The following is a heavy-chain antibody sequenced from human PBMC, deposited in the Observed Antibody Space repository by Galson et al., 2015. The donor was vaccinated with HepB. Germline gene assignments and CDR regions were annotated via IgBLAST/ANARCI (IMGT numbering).Heavy chain of an antibody. Sequence: SLRLSCAASGFTFSSYGMHWVRQAPGKGLEWVAVISYDGSNKYYADSVKGRFTISRDNSKNTLYLQMNSLRAEDTAVYYCAKDNYYDLYYFDYWGQGTLVTVSS. V-gene: IGHV3-30*18. J-gene: IGHJ4*02. CDR2: ISYDGSNK. D-gene: IGHD3-22*01. CDR1: GFTFSSYG. CDR3: AKDNYYDLYYFDY.